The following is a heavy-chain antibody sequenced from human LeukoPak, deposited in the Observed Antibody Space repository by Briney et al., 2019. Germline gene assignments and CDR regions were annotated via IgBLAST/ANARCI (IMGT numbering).Heavy chain of an antibody. V-gene: IGHV4-59*11. CDR1: GGSISSHY. J-gene: IGHJ6*03. D-gene: IGHD6-6*01. CDR2: IYYSGST. Sequence: SGTLSLTCTVSGGSISSHYWSWIRQPPGKGLEWIGYIYYSGSTNYNPSLKSRVTISVDTSKNQFSLKLSSVTAADTAVYYCARDLAYGSSSGYYYYMDVWGKGTTVTVSS. CDR3: ARDLAYGSSSGYYYYMDV.